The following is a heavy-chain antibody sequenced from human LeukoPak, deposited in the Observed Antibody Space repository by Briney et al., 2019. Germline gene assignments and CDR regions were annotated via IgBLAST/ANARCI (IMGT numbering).Heavy chain of an antibody. CDR3: AKGGYGDRSWGFDY. CDR2: TSYDGNNK. Sequence: PGGSLRLSCAASGFTFSTYGIHWVRQAPGKGLEWVAVTSYDGNNKYYADSVKGRFTISRDNSKNTLYLQMNSLRAEDTAVYYCAKGGYGDRSWGFDYWGQGTLVTVSS. D-gene: IGHD4-17*01. V-gene: IGHV3-30*18. CDR1: GFTFSTYG. J-gene: IGHJ4*02.